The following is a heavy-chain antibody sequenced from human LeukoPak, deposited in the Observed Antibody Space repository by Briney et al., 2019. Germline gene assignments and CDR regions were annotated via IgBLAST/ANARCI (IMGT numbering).Heavy chain of an antibody. CDR1: GGSISSGSYY. V-gene: IGHV4-61*02. CDR3: ARVYYDFWSGSEHDAFDI. D-gene: IGHD3-3*01. CDR2: FYTSGST. Sequence: SETLSLTCTVSGGSISSGSYYWSWIRQPAGKGLEWIGRFYTSGSTNYNPSLKSRVTISVDTSKNQFSLKLSSVTAADTAVYYCARVYYDFWSGSEHDAFDIWGQGTMVTVSS. J-gene: IGHJ3*02.